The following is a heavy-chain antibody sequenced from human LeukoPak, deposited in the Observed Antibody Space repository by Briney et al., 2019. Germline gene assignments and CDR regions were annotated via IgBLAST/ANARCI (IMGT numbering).Heavy chain of an antibody. Sequence: SGPTLVKPTQTLTLTCTFSGFSLSTSGVGVGWIRQPPGKALEWLALIYWNDDNRYNPSLKSRITITKDTSKNQVVLTMTNMDPVDTATYYCAHRLWFGEFDYWGQGTLVTVSS. V-gene: IGHV2-5*01. CDR2: IYWNDDN. CDR3: AHRLWFGEFDY. J-gene: IGHJ4*02. D-gene: IGHD3-10*01. CDR1: GFSLSTSGVG.